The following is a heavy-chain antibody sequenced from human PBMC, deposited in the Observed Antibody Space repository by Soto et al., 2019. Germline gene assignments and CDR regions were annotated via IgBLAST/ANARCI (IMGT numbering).Heavy chain of an antibody. Sequence: GSLRLSCAASGFTVSSNYMSWVRQAPGKGLEWVSVIYSGGSTYYADSVKGRFTISRDNSKNTLYLQMNSLRAEDTAVYYCARDEVLGSDAFDIWGQGTMVTVSS. CDR3: ARDEVLGSDAFDI. V-gene: IGHV3-66*01. J-gene: IGHJ3*02. CDR1: GFTVSSNY. CDR2: IYSGGST.